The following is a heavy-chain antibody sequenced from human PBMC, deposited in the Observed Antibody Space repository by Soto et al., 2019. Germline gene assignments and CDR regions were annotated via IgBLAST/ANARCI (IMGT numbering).Heavy chain of an antibody. J-gene: IGHJ4*02. CDR3: ASATSVWGGRDY. Sequence: EVQLVESGGGLVQPGGSLRLSCAASGFTFNTYWMSWVRQAPGKGLEWVANIKEDGSEGYYVDSVKGRFTISRDNAKNSLYLQMNSRRAEDTAVYFCASATSVWGGRDYWGQGTLVTVSS. CDR2: IKEDGSEG. V-gene: IGHV3-7*01. CDR1: GFTFNTYW. D-gene: IGHD3-16*01.